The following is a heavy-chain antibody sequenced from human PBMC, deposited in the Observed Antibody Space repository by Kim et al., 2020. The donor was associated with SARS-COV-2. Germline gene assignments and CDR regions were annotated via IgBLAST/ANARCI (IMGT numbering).Heavy chain of an antibody. D-gene: IGHD3-22*01. V-gene: IGHV7-4-1*02. Sequence: ASVKVSCKASGYTFTSYAMNWVRQAPGQGLEWMGWINTNTGNPTYAQGFTGRFVFSLDTSVSTAYLQISSLKAEDTAVYYCARAPGPYYYDSSGYSNWFDPWGQGTLVTVSS. J-gene: IGHJ5*02. CDR1: GYTFTSYA. CDR2: INTNTGNP. CDR3: ARAPGPYYYDSSGYSNWFDP.